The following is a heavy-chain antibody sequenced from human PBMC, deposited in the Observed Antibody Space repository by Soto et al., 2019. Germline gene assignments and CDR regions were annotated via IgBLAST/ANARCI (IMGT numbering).Heavy chain of an antibody. J-gene: IGHJ4*02. CDR3: ARGGGIAAAGFPY. Sequence: SETQSLTCTVSGGSVSSGSYYWSWIRQPPGKGLEWIGYIYYSGSTNYNPSLKSRVTISVDTSKNQFSLKLSSVTAADTAVYYCARGGGIAAAGFPYWGQGTLVTVSS. CDR2: IYYSGST. D-gene: IGHD6-13*01. CDR1: GGSVSSGSYY. V-gene: IGHV4-61*01.